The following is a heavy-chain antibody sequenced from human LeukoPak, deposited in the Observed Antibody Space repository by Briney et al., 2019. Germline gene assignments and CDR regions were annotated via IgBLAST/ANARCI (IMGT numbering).Heavy chain of an antibody. CDR2: INPNSGGT. Sequence: ASVKVSCKASGYTFTGYYMHWVRQAPGQGLEWMGWINPNSGGTNYAQKFQGRVTMTRDTSISTAYMELSRLRSDDTAVFYCARGYYDSSDFEYLEHWGQGTLVTVSS. CDR1: GYTFTGYY. J-gene: IGHJ1*01. V-gene: IGHV1-2*02. CDR3: ARGYYDSSDFEYLEH. D-gene: IGHD3-22*01.